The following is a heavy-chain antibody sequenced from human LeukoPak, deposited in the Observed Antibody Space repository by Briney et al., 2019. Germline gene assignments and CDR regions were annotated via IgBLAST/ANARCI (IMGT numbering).Heavy chain of an antibody. Sequence: PSETLSLTCTVSGGSISSGSYYWSWIRKPAGKGLQWIGRIYTSGSTNYNPSLKSRVTISVDTSKNQFSLKLSSVTAADTAVYYCACSRFTVGFDMDVWGKGTTVTVSS. V-gene: IGHV4-61*02. D-gene: IGHD1-26*01. J-gene: IGHJ6*03. CDR1: GGSISSGSYY. CDR3: ACSRFTVGFDMDV. CDR2: IYTSGST.